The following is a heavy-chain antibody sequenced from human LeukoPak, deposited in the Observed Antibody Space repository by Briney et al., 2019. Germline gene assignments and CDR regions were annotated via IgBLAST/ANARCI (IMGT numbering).Heavy chain of an antibody. CDR2: IYYSGST. V-gene: IGHV4-59*01. CDR3: ASGWTTPGAFDI. D-gene: IGHD4-17*01. J-gene: IGHJ3*02. Sequence: SETLSLTCTVSGGSISIYYWSWIRQPPGKGLEWIGYIYYSGSTNYNPSLKSRVTISVDTSKNQFSLKLSSVTAADTAVYYCASGWTTPGAFDIWGQGTMVTVSS. CDR1: GGSISIYY.